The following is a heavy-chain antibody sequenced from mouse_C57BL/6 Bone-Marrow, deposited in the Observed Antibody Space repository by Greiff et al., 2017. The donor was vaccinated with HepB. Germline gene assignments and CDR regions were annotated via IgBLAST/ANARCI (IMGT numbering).Heavy chain of an antibody. D-gene: IGHD2-4*01. CDR3: ARAPLYYDDDGWFAY. V-gene: IGHV5-4*03. CDR1: GFTFSSYA. CDR2: ISDGGSYT. Sequence: EVKLVESGGGLVKPGGSLKLSCAASGFTFSSYAMSWVRQTPEKRLEWVATISDGGSYTYYPDNVKGRFTISRDNAKNNLYLQMSHLKSEDTAMYYCARAPLYYDDDGWFAYWGQGTLVTVSA. J-gene: IGHJ3*01.